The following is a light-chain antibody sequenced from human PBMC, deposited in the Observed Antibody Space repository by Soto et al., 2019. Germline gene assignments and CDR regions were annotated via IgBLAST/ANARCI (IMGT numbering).Light chain of an antibody. CDR1: QSLVHSDGNTY. CDR3: MQTTQFPCT. CDR2: RVS. V-gene: IGKV2-24*01. J-gene: IGKJ2*02. Sequence: EIVMTQTPPSSPVTLGQPASISCRSSQSLVHSDGNTYLGWLQQRPGQPSRLLLFRVSNRFSGVPDIFTGSGAGTNFTLQISRVEAEDVAIYYCMQTTQFPCTFGQGTKLDIK.